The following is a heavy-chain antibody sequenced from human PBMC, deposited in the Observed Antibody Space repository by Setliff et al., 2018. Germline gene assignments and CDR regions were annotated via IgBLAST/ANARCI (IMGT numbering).Heavy chain of an antibody. CDR2: IHTSGST. CDR3: ARARYCSGGSCYWTWFGP. CDR1: GGSFSGYY. V-gene: IGHV4-4*08. Sequence: LSLTCTVSGGSFSGYYWSWIRQPPGKGLEWIGYIHTSGSTNYNPSLKSRVTISVDSSINQFSLKLNSVTAADTAVYYCARARYCSGGSCYWTWFGPWGQGTLVTVSS. D-gene: IGHD2-15*01. J-gene: IGHJ5*02.